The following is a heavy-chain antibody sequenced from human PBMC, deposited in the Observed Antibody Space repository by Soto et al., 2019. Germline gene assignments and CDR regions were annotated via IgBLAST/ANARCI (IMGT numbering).Heavy chain of an antibody. Sequence: SGPTLVNPTQTLTLTCTFSGFSITTSGVGVGWIRQPPGKALEWLALIYWDDDKRYSPSLKSRLTISKDTSKNQVVLTMTNMDPVDTATYSCAHRLIGDTGNWNYGAFDYWGQGTPVTVSS. CDR1: GFSITTSGVG. CDR2: IYWDDDK. V-gene: IGHV2-5*02. CDR3: AHRLIGDTGNWNYGAFDY. J-gene: IGHJ4*02. D-gene: IGHD1-7*01.